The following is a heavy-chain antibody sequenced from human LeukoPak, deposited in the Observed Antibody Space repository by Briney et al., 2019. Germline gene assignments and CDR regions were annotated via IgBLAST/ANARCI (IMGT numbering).Heavy chain of an antibody. Sequence: AGGSLRLSSAASGFTFSVFYMSWIPQAPGKGLEWGSYISSSGRTIYYADSMKGRFIISRDNATNSLYLQMNSLRAEDTAVYYCARDPPAPGIAVAGTAGRDYWGQGTLVTVSS. CDR1: GFTFSVFY. V-gene: IGHV3-11*04. D-gene: IGHD6-19*01. CDR3: ARDPPAPGIAVAGTAGRDY. CDR2: ISSSGRTI. J-gene: IGHJ4*02.